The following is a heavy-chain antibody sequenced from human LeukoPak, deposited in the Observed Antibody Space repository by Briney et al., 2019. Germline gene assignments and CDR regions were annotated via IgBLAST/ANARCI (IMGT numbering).Heavy chain of an antibody. CDR2: ISDSGRNT. CDR1: GFTFSTYS. V-gene: IGHV3-23*01. Sequence: GGSLRLSCAASGFTFSTYSMNWVRQAPGKGLEWVSAISDSGRNTYYADFVKGRFTISRDDSKNTLYLQMNSLRAEDTAVYYCARDPSSGYFDYWGQGTLVTVSS. J-gene: IGHJ4*02. D-gene: IGHD3-10*01. CDR3: ARDPSSGYFDY.